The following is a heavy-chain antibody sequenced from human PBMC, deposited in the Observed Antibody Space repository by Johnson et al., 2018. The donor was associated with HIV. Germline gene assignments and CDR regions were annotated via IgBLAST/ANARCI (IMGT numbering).Heavy chain of an antibody. Sequence: MQLVESGGGVVQPGGSLRLSCAASGFTFSSYWMSWVRQAPGKGLEWVANIKQDGSEKYYADSVKGRFTIHRDNSKNTLFLQMNSLRADDTAVYYCAKSQDRSAYDYDFDLWGQGTMVTVSS. CDR3: AKSQDRSAYDYDFDL. V-gene: IGHV3-7*03. CDR2: IKQDGSEK. CDR1: GFTFSSYW. J-gene: IGHJ3*01. D-gene: IGHD5-12*01.